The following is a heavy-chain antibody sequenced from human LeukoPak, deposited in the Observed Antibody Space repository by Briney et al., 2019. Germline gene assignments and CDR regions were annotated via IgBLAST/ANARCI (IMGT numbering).Heavy chain of an antibody. CDR3: ARASGYSYGYDFDY. CDR2: INPNSGGT. V-gene: IGHV1-2*02. D-gene: IGHD5-18*01. CDR1: GYTFTGYY. Sequence: ASVKVSCKASGYTFTGYYMHWVRQAPGQGLEWMGWINPNSGGTNYAQKFQGRVTMTRDTSISTAYMELSRLRSDDTAVYYCARASGYSYGYDFDYWGQGTLVTVSS. J-gene: IGHJ4*02.